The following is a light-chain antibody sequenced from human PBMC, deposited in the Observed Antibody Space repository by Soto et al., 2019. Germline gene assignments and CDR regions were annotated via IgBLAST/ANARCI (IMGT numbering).Light chain of an antibody. J-gene: IGLJ3*02. CDR3: SSYAASNNFYFV. Sequence: QSALTQPPSAYGSPGQSVTISCTGTSSDVGGYNYVSWYQQYPGRAHKLMIYEVTKRPSGVPDRFSGSKSGNTASLTVSGLQAEDEADYSCSSYAASNNFYFVFGGGTKLTVL. V-gene: IGLV2-8*01. CDR1: SSDVGGYNY. CDR2: EVT.